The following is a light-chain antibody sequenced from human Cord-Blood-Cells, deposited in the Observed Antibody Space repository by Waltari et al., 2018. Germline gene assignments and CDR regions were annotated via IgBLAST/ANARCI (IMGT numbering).Light chain of an antibody. CDR1: SGSIASNY. CDR3: QSYDSSNVV. CDR2: ADN. V-gene: IGLV6-57*01. Sequence: NFMLTQPHSVSESPGKTVTISCTRSSGSIASNYVPWYQQRPGSSPTTVIYADNQRPSRVPDRFSGSIDSSSNSASLTISGLKTEDEADYYCQSYDSSNVVFGGGTKLTVL. J-gene: IGLJ2*01.